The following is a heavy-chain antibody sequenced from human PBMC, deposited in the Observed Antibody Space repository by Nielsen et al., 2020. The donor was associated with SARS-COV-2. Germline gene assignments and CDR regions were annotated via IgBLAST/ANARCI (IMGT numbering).Heavy chain of an antibody. Sequence: FTHGRYEMNRGRQPPGNGRGGGVYRVNGGSTIYDADSVKDRFTISRDNAKNSLYLQMNILRAENTAVYYCARVGIYDSSGYGFDPWGQGSLITVSS. J-gene: IGHJ5*02. CDR2: RVNGGSTI. CDR3: ARVGIYDSSGYGFDP. V-gene: IGHV3-48*03. CDR1: FTHGRYE. D-gene: IGHD3-22*01.